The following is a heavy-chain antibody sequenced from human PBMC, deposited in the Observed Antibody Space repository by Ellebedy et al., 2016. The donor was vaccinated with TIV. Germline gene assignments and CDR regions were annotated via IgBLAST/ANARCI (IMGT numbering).Heavy chain of an antibody. D-gene: IGHD3-16*01. V-gene: IGHV3-15*01. CDR3: TPHWGFNF. CDR2: ITPKSEGGTG. CDR1: GLTVTDAY. J-gene: IGHJ3*01. Sequence: GGSLRLXXVASGLTVTDAYMYWVRQAPGKGLEWIGRITPKSEGGTGDYAAPVGGRFSVSRDESLNTLYLEMKSLKIEDTGTYYCTPHWGFNFWGQGTVVTVSS.